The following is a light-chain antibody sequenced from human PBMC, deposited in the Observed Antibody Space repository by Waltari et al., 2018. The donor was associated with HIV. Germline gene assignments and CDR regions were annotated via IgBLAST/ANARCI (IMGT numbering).Light chain of an antibody. Sequence: QSVLTQPPSASGTPGQRVTISCSGSSSNIGSHTVNWYQHLPGTATKLTIYNNNPRPSGVPDRVSGSKSGTSASLAISGLQSEDEADYFCAAWDDSLNGAIFGGGTKLTVL. CDR2: NNN. V-gene: IGLV1-44*01. CDR3: AAWDDSLNGAI. CDR1: SSNIGSHT. J-gene: IGLJ2*01.